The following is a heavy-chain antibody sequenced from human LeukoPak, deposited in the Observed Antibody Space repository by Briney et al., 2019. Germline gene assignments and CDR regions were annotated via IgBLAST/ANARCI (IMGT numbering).Heavy chain of an antibody. J-gene: IGHJ3*02. V-gene: IGHV4-39*07. CDR3: ARGSSSGRSGHDAFDI. D-gene: IGHD3-10*01. Sequence: PSETLSPTCTVSGGSISSSSYYWGWIRQPPGKGLEWIGNIYFSGSSYYNPSLKSRVTIVDTSKNQFSLKLTSVTAADTAVYYCARGSSSGRSGHDAFDIWGQGTMVTVSS. CDR1: GGSISSSSYY. CDR2: IYFSGSS.